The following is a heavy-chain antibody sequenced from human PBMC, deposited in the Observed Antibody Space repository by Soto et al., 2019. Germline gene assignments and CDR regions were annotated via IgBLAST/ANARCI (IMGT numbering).Heavy chain of an antibody. V-gene: IGHV3-30-3*01. Sequence: QVQLVESGGGVVQPGRSLRLSCAASGFTFSSYAMHWVRQAPGKGLEWVAVISYDGSNKYYADSVKGRFTISRDNSKNPLYRQRTSRRAGAPAGIYCARVETAAPEDNSYSGREVGAKGPRSPSP. J-gene: IGHJ6*02. CDR2: ISYDGSNK. D-gene: IGHD6-13*01. CDR1: GFTFSSYA. CDR3: ARVETAAPEDNSYSGREV.